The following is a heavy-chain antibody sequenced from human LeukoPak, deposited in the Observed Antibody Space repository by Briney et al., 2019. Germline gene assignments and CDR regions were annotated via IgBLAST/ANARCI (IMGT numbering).Heavy chain of an antibody. J-gene: IGHJ4*02. D-gene: IGHD3-3*01. V-gene: IGHV3-21*01. CDR2: ISSSSSYI. Sequence: GGSLRLSCAASGFTFSSYSMNWVRQAPGKGLEWVSSISSSSSYIYYADSVKGRFTISRDNAKNSLYLQMNSLRAEDTAVYYCARAGATIFGVVIIAEYYFEYWGQGTLVTVSS. CDR1: GFTFSSYS. CDR3: ARAGATIFGVVIIAEYYFEY.